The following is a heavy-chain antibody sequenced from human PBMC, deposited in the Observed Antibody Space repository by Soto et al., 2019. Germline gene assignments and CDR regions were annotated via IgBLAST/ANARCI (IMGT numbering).Heavy chain of an antibody. V-gene: IGHV4-31*03. J-gene: IGHJ4*02. Sequence: SETLSLTCSVSGGSISSGGFYWNWIRQLPGKGLEWIGYIFYTGSTYYNPSLKSRVTISVDTSKNQFSLKLSSVIAADTAMYYCARGNLSGGYYCVDYWGQGTLVTVSS. D-gene: IGHD3-22*01. CDR1: GGSISSGGFY. CDR2: IFYTGST. CDR3: ARGNLSGGYYCVDY.